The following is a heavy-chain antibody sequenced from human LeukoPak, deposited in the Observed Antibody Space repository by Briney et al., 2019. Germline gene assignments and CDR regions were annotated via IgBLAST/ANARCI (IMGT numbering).Heavy chain of an antibody. V-gene: IGHV4-39*07. CDR3: ASSDWAAGPI. Sequence: SETLSLTCTVSGGSISSSSYYWGWIRQPPGKGLEWIGSIYYSGSTYYNPSLKSRVTISVDTSKNQFSLKLSSVTAADTAVYYCASSDWAAGPIWGQGTMVTVSS. J-gene: IGHJ3*02. D-gene: IGHD6-19*01. CDR2: IYYSGST. CDR1: GGSISSSSYY.